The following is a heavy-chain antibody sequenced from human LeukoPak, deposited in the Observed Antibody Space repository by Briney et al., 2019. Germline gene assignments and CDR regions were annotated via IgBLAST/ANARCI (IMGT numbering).Heavy chain of an antibody. V-gene: IGHV3-7*03. CDR2: IKQDGSEK. Sequence: HPGGSLRLSCAASGFTFSSYWMSWVRQAPGKGLEWVANIKQDGSEKYYVDSVKGRFTISRDNAKNSLYLLMNSLRAEDTAVYYCARAPSPDYGDYRYYFDYWGQGTLVTVSS. CDR1: GFTFSSYW. J-gene: IGHJ4*02. D-gene: IGHD4-17*01. CDR3: ARAPSPDYGDYRYYFDY.